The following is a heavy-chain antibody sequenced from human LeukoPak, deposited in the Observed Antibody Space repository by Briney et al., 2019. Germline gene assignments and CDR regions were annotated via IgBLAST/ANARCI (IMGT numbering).Heavy chain of an antibody. D-gene: IGHD3-3*01. V-gene: IGHV4-38-2*01. CDR2: IYHSGST. J-gene: IGHJ6*03. CDR1: GYSISSGYY. Sequence: SETLSLTCAVSGYSISSGYYWGWIRQPPGKGLEWIGSIYHSGSTYYNPSPKSRVTISVDTSKNQFSLKLSSVTAADTAVYYCARQTYYDFWSGWSDYYYYMDVWGKGTTVTVSS. CDR3: ARQTYYDFWSGWSDYYYYMDV.